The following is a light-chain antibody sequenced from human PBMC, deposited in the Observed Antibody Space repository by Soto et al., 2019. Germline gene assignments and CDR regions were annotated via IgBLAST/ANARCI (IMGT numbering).Light chain of an antibody. J-gene: IGLJ1*01. Sequence: SVPTQPPSASGTPGPRGTISCSGSSSNIGSNTVNWYQQLPGTAPKLLIYSNNQRPSGVPDRFSGSKSGTSASLAISGLQSEDEADYYCAAWDDSLNGDVFGTGTKVTVL. V-gene: IGLV1-44*01. CDR3: AAWDDSLNGDV. CDR1: SSNIGSNT. CDR2: SNN.